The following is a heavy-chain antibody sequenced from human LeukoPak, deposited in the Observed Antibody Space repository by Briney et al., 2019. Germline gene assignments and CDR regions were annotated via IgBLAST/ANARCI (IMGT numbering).Heavy chain of an antibody. CDR3: ARGSYGSGSYYMTQDYYGMDV. CDR1: GGTFCSYA. V-gene: IGHV1-69*06. D-gene: IGHD3-10*01. CDR2: VIPIFGAA. Sequence: ASVKSSCKASGGTFCSYAISWGRHAPRQGLEWMGGVIPIFGAANYAHKFQGRVTITADKSTSTAYMELSSLRSEDTAVYYCARGSYGSGSYYMTQDYYGMDVWGKGTTVTVSS. J-gene: IGHJ6*04.